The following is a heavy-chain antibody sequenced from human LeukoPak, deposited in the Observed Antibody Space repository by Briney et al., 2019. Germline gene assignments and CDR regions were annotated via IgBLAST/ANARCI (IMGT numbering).Heavy chain of an antibody. V-gene: IGHV2-5*02. D-gene: IGHD6-13*01. CDR3: ALSTPAAPGAFDI. Sequence: SGPTLVKPTQTLTVTCTFSEFSVNTSGVGVGWIRQPPGKALEWLALIYWDDDERYNPSLKSRLSITRDTSRNRVVLTMTNVDPLDTATYYCALSTPAAPGAFDIWGQGTVVTVSS. J-gene: IGHJ3*02. CDR1: EFSVNTSGVG. CDR2: IYWDDDE.